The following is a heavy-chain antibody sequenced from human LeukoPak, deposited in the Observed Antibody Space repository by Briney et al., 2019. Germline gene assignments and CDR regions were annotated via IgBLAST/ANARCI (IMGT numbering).Heavy chain of an antibody. CDR3: AREPGWLQPYFDY. CDR2: IYYSGST. D-gene: IGHD5-24*01. CDR1: GGSISSGDYY. J-gene: IGHJ4*02. V-gene: IGHV4-30-4*08. Sequence: SETQSLTCTVSGGSISSGDYYWSWIRQPPGKGLEWIGYIYYSGSTYYNPSLKSRVTISVDTSKNQFSLKLSSVTAADTAVYYCAREPGWLQPYFDYWGQGTLVTVSS.